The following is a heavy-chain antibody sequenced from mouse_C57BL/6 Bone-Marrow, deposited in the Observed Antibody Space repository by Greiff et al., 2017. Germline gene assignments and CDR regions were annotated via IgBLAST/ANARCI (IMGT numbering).Heavy chain of an antibody. D-gene: IGHD2-5*01. J-gene: IGHJ2*01. CDR3: ASCYYSNFDY. Sequence: QVHVKQSGAELARPGASVKLSCKASGYTFTSYGISWVKQRTGQGLEWIGEIYPRSGNTYYNEKFKGKATLTAEKSSSTAYMELRSLTSEDSAVYFCASCYYSNFDYWGQGTTLTVSS. CDR1: GYTFTSYG. V-gene: IGHV1-81*01. CDR2: IYPRSGNT.